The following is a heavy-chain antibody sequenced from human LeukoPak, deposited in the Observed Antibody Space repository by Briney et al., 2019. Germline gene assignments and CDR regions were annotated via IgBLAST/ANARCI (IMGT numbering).Heavy chain of an antibody. J-gene: IGHJ3*02. CDR1: GGSFSGYY. CDR2: INHSGST. CDR3: ARYPIDSSGYYLDAFDI. V-gene: IGHV4-34*01. D-gene: IGHD3-22*01. Sequence: PSETLSLTCAVYGGSFSGYYWSWIRQPPGKGLEWIGEINHSGSTNYNPSLKSRVTISVDTSKNQFSLKLSSVTAADTAVYYCARYPIDSSGYYLDAFDIWGQGTMVTVSS.